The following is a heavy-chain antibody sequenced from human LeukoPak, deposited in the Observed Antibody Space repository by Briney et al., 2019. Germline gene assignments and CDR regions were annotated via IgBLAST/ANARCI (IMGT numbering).Heavy chain of an antibody. CDR3: ARDSTGEFGWTQYYFDY. V-gene: IGHV3-30-3*01. Sequence: GGSLRLSCAASGFTFSSYAMHWVRQAPGKGLEWVAVISYDGSNKYYADSVKGRFTISRDNSKNTLYLQMNSLRAEDTAVYYCARDSTGEFGWTQYYFDYWGQGTLVTVSS. CDR1: GFTFSSYA. D-gene: IGHD3-10*01. J-gene: IGHJ4*02. CDR2: ISYDGSNK.